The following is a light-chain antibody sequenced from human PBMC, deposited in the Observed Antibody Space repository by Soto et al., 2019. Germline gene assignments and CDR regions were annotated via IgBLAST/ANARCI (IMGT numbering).Light chain of an antibody. CDR3: QQYNNWPQT. CDR2: GAS. Sequence: EIVMTQSPATLSVSPGERATLSCRASQSVSSNLAWYQQKPGQAPRLLIYGASTRATGIPAMFSGSGSGTEFTLTRSSLQSEDFAVYYCQQYNNWPQTFGQGTKVEIK. V-gene: IGKV3-15*01. J-gene: IGKJ1*01. CDR1: QSVSSN.